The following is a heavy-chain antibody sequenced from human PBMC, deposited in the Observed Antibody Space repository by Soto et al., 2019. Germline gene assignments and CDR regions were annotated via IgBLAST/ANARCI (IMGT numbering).Heavy chain of an antibody. D-gene: IGHD1-7*01. CDR1: GFTFSNYG. CDR2: ISYDGSVQ. V-gene: IGHV3-30-3*01. Sequence: QVQLVESGGGVVQPGTSLRLSCAASGFTFSNYGLHWVRQAPGKGLEWVAVISYDGSVQYYADSVKARFTISRDNSKNTLYLQMNSLRPEDSATYYCARDLNGNYICDHWGQGTLVTVSS. CDR3: ARDLNGNYICDH. J-gene: IGHJ4*02.